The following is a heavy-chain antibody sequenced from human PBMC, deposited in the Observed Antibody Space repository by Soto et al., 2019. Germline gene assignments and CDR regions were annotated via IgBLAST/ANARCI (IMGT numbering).Heavy chain of an antibody. J-gene: IGHJ4*02. CDR3: ARHRMGKRWLQPLYNFDY. V-gene: IGHV4-59*08. D-gene: IGHD5-12*01. Sequence: QVQLQESGPGLVKPSETLSLTCTVSGGSISSYYWSWIRQPPGKGLEGIGYIYYSGSTNYNPSLKSRVTISVDTSKNQFSLKLSSVTAADTAVYYCARHRMGKRWLQPLYNFDYWGQGTLVTVSS. CDR1: GGSISSYY. CDR2: IYYSGST.